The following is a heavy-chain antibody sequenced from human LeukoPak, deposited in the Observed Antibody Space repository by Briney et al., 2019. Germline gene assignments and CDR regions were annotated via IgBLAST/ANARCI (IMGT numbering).Heavy chain of an antibody. J-gene: IGHJ4*02. CDR1: GFTSSSYG. Sequence: PGGSLRLSCAASGFTSSSYGMHWVRQAPGKGLEWVAVISYDGSNKYYADSVKGRFTISRDSSKNTLYLQMNSLRAEDTAVYYCATDSSGWFYFDYWGQGTLVTVSS. D-gene: IGHD6-19*01. CDR3: ATDSSGWFYFDY. V-gene: IGHV3-30*03. CDR2: ISYDGSNK.